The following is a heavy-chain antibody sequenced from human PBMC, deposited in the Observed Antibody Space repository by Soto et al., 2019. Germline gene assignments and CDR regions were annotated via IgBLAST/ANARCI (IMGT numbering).Heavy chain of an antibody. CDR3: VRVRPNNWFDP. V-gene: IGHV3-74*01. CDR2: VSNDGGTT. CDR1: GFTFTDHW. J-gene: IGHJ5*02. Sequence: EVQVAESGGGLVQPGGSLRLSCAASGFTFTDHWMHWVRQGPGKGLEWVARVSNDGGTTTYADFVKGRFTISRDNAKNTVYLQMNSLKAEDTAVYYCVRVRPNNWFDPWGQGTLVTVSS.